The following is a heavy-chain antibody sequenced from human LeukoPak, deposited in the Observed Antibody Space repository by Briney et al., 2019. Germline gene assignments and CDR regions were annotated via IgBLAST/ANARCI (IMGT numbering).Heavy chain of an antibody. V-gene: IGHV3-7*01. J-gene: IGHJ4*02. CDR3: ARDLVDYDFWSGYSDY. Sequence: GGSLRLSCAASGFTFSSYWMSWVRQAPGKGLEWVANIKQDGSEKYYVDSVKGRLTISRDNAKNSLYLQMNSLRAEDTAVYYCARDLVDYDFWSGYSDYWGQGTLVTVSS. CDR1: GFTFSSYW. D-gene: IGHD3-3*01. CDR2: IKQDGSEK.